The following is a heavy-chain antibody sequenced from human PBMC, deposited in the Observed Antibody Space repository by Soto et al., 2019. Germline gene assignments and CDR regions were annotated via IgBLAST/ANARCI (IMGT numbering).Heavy chain of an antibody. CDR3: AKGGHNGNDDYYYGMDV. D-gene: IGHD1-1*01. CDR1: GFTFSSYG. Sequence: QVQLVESGGGVVQPGRSLRLSCAASGFTFSSYGMHWVRQAPGKGLEWVAVISYDGSNKYYADSVKGRFTISRDNSKNTLYLQMNSLRAEDTAVYYCAKGGHNGNDDYYYGMDVWGQGTTVTVSS. J-gene: IGHJ6*02. CDR2: ISYDGSNK. V-gene: IGHV3-30*18.